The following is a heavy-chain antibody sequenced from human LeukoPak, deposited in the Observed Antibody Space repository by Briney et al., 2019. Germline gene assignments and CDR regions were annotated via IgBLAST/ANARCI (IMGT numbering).Heavy chain of an antibody. V-gene: IGHV3-74*01. Sequence: GGSLRLSCAASGFTFSSHWMHWVRQAPGKGLVWVSLINTDESSTNYADSVKGRFTISRDNAKNSLYLQMNSLRAEDTAVYYCARDWGSGSYYGAYDGMDVWGQGTTVTVSS. J-gene: IGHJ6*02. CDR2: INTDESST. D-gene: IGHD3-10*01. CDR1: GFTFSSHW. CDR3: ARDWGSGSYYGAYDGMDV.